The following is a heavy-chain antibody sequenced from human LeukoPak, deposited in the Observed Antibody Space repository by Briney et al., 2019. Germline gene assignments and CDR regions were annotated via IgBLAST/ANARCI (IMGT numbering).Heavy chain of an antibody. D-gene: IGHD6-19*01. J-gene: IGHJ6*02. V-gene: IGHV3-23*01. CDR3: ARGIAVAGFNYYYGMDV. CDR2: ISGSGGST. Sequence: GGSLRLSCAASGFTFSSYAMSWVRQAPGKGLEWVSPISGSGGSTYYADSVKGRFTISRDNSKNTLYLQMNSLRAEDTAVYYCARGIAVAGFNYYYGMDVWGQGTTVTVSS. CDR1: GFTFSSYA.